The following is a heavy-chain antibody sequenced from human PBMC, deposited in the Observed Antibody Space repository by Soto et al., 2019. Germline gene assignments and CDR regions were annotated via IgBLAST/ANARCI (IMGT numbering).Heavy chain of an antibody. D-gene: IGHD2-8*01. J-gene: IGHJ3*02. CDR3: VAVGGNGGKSPI. CDR1: GGSITSDNW. V-gene: IGHV4-4*02. CDR2: IFHIGAP. Sequence: QVQLQESGPGLVKPSETLSLTCAVSGGSITSDNWWSWVRQPPDMGLEWIGEIFHIGAPHYKQSLESRVTISMDTSKNQFSLRLNSVTVADTAVYFCVAVGGNGGKSPIWGRGTMVSVSS.